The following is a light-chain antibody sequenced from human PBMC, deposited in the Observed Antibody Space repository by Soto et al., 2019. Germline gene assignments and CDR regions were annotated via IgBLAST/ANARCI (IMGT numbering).Light chain of an antibody. J-gene: IGKJ4*01. V-gene: IGKV3-15*01. CDR3: QQYNNWPPLT. CDR2: GAS. CDR1: QSVSRN. Sequence: EIVMTQSPVTLSVSPGERATLSCRASQSVSRNLAWYQQKPGQAPRLLIYGASTRATGIPARFSGSGSGTEFTLTISSLQSEDFAVYYCQQYNNWPPLTFGGGTKVKIK.